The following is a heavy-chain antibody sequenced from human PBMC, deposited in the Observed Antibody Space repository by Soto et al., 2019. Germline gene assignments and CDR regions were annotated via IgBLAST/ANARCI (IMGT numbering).Heavy chain of an antibody. D-gene: IGHD3-16*01. CDR2: ISGSGGST. CDR3: AKGSETRGLSRYGMDV. CDR1: GFTFSSYA. J-gene: IGHJ6*01. V-gene: IGHV3-23*01. Sequence: EVQLLESGGGLVQPGGSLRLSCAASGFTFSSYAMSWVRQAPGKGLEWVSAISGSGGSTYYADSVKGRFTISRDNSTNKLYLQMNSMRAEDTAVYYCAKGSETRGLSRYGMDVWGEGTAVTVSS.